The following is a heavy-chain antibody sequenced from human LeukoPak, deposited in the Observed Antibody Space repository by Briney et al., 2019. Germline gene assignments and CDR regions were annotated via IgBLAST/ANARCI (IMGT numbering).Heavy chain of an antibody. Sequence: GGSLRLSCAASGFTFSSYAMSWVRQAPGKGLEWVANIKQDGSEKYYVDSVKGRFTISRDNAKASLYLQMNSLRAEDTAVYYCARDVLAAGATGTFDIWGQGTMVTVSS. CDR1: GFTFSSYA. CDR2: IKQDGSEK. V-gene: IGHV3-7*03. J-gene: IGHJ3*02. CDR3: ARDVLAAGATGTFDI. D-gene: IGHD1-14*01.